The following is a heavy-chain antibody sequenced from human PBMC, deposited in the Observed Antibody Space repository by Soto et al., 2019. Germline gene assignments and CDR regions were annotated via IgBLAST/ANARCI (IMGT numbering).Heavy chain of an antibody. V-gene: IGHV3-7*01. CDR3: VRGGSNYAS. CDR1: GFTFSDSW. CDR2: IKPDESEK. Sequence: LRLSCTASGFTFSDSWMIWVRQAPGKGLEWVARIKPDESEKKYADSVKGRFSISRDNAKNSMYLQMDSLRGEDTAVYYCVRGGSNYASWGQGTLVTVSS. D-gene: IGHD4-4*01. J-gene: IGHJ5*02.